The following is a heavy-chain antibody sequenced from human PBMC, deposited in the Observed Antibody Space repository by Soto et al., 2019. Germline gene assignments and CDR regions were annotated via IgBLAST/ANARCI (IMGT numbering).Heavy chain of an antibody. D-gene: IGHD6-13*01. CDR1: GFSFSNYG. J-gene: IGHJ1*01. V-gene: IGHV3-9*01. CDR2: INWNSGSI. CDR3: VKDESINWYSGHFRH. Sequence: GGSLRLSCAASGFSFSNYGMHWVRQVPGKGLEWVSGINWNSGSIGYADSVKGRFAISRDNAKNSLHLQMNSLRAEDTAFYYCVKDESINWYSGHFRHWGQGTLVTVSS.